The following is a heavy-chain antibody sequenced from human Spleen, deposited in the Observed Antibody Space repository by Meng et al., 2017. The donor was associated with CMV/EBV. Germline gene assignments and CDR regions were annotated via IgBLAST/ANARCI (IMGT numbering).Heavy chain of an antibody. D-gene: IGHD3-22*01. V-gene: IGHV3-23*01. CDR1: GFTFSSYA. J-gene: IGHJ4*02. CDR2: ISGSGGST. Sequence: GGSLRLSCAASGFTFSSYAMSWVRQAPGKGLEWVSAISGSGGSTYYADSVKGRFTISRDNSKNTLYLQMNSLRAEDTAVYYCAKGPTYYYDSSDQHFDYWGQGTLVTVS. CDR3: AKGPTYYYDSSDQHFDY.